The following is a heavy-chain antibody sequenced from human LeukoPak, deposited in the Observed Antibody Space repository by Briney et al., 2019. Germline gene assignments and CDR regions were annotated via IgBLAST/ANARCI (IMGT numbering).Heavy chain of an antibody. V-gene: IGHV4-34*01. CDR3: ARSTSVFRTPHFDY. D-gene: IGHD2-2*01. J-gene: IGHJ4*02. CDR2: INHSGST. CDR1: GGSFSGYY. Sequence: SETLSLTCAVYGGSFSGYYWSWIRQPPGKGLEWIGEINHSGSTNYNPSLKSRVTISVDTSKNQFSLKLSSVTAADTAVYYCARSTSVFRTPHFDYWGQGTLVTVSS.